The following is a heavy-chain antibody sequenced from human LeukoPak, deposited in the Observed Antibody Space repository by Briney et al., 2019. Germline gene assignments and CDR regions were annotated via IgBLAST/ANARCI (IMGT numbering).Heavy chain of an antibody. CDR3: ARANWNYAHSIDY. V-gene: IGHV1-2*02. D-gene: IGHD1-7*01. CDR2: INPNSGGT. Sequence: ASVKVSCKASGYTFTDYYVHWVRQAPGQGLEWMGWINPNSGGTNYAQKFQGRVTMTRDTSISTAYMELSRLRSDDTAVYYCARANWNYAHSIDYWGQGTLVTVSS. J-gene: IGHJ4*02. CDR1: GYTFTDYY.